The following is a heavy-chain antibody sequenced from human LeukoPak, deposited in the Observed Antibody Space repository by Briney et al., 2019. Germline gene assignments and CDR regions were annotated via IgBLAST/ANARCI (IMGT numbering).Heavy chain of an antibody. J-gene: IGHJ4*02. V-gene: IGHV1-2*02. CDR1: GDTFTGYY. CDR3: ARDSAIVGALFDY. D-gene: IGHD1-26*01. Sequence: APVKVSCKASGDTFTGYYMHWVRQAPGQGLEWMGWINPNSGGTNYAQKFQGRVTMTRDTSISTAYMELSRLRSDDTAVYYCARDSAIVGALFDYWGQGTLVTVSS. CDR2: INPNSGGT.